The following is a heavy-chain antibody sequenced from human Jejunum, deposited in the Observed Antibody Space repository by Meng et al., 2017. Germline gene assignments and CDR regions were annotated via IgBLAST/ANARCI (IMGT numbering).Heavy chain of an antibody. CDR3: ARVQGDFYDNDAYYSYFAY. Sequence: QLQDVGPGLVKPSGPLSLTCTVSGGSISNGWSGVRQPPGKGLEWIGDIYNSGTTNDNPSLQSRVTISVDKSENQFSLKLRSVTAADTAVYYCARVQGDFYDNDAYYSYFAYWGPGALVTVSS. V-gene: IGHV4-4*02. J-gene: IGHJ4*02. D-gene: IGHD3-22*01. CDR1: GGSISNG. CDR2: IYNSGTT.